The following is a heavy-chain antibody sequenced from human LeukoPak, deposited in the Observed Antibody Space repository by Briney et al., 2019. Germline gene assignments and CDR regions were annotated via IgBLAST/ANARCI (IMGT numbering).Heavy chain of an antibody. J-gene: IGHJ4*02. V-gene: IGHV6-1*01. CDR3: ARDRYSSGWYGDDSSFDY. Sequence: SQTLSLTCAISGDSVSSNSAAWNWIRQSPSRGLEWLGRTYYRFKWYNDYAVSVKSRITINPDTSKNQFSLQLNSVTPEDTAVYYCARDRYSSGWYGDDSSFDYWGQGTLVTVSS. CDR1: GDSVSSNSAA. D-gene: IGHD6-19*01. CDR2: TYYRFKWYN.